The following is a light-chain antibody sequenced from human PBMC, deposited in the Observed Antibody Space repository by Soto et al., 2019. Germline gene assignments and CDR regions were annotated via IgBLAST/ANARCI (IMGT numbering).Light chain of an antibody. J-gene: IGKJ1*01. Sequence: MTQSPATLSASVVDRVTITCRASQSISGLLAWYQQKPGKAPKLLIYKASGLESGVPSRFSGSGSGTEFTLTINGLQPDDFATYYCQQYNTFWTFGQGTKVDI. V-gene: IGKV1-5*03. CDR3: QQYNTFWT. CDR1: QSISGL. CDR2: KAS.